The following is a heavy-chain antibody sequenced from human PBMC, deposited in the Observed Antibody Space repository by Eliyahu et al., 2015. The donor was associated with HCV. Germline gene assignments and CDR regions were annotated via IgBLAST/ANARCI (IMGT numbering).Heavy chain of an antibody. Sequence: QLQLQESGPGLVKPSETLSLTCTVSGGSISRSSYXWGWXRQPPGKGLEWIGSINYSGSTYYNPSLKSRVTISVDTSKNQFSLKLSSVTAADTTVYYCARRFDPYSSSWYSVKPAWYFDYWGQGTLVTVSS. V-gene: IGHV4-39*01. J-gene: IGHJ4*02. CDR3: ARRFDPYSSSWYSVKPAWYFDY. D-gene: IGHD6-13*01. CDR1: GGSISRSSYX. CDR2: INYSGST.